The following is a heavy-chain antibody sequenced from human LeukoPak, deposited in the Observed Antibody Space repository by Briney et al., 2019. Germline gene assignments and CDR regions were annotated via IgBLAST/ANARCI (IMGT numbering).Heavy chain of an antibody. CDR3: ARARTGDSIGGFDY. Sequence: GRSLRLSCAASGFTFSSYAMHWVRQAPGKGLEWVAVMSHDGNNKYYADSVKGRFTISRDNSKNMLYLQMNSLRAEDTAVYYCARARTGDSIGGFDYWGQGTLVTVSS. CDR2: MSHDGNNK. CDR1: GFTFSSYA. D-gene: IGHD7-27*01. J-gene: IGHJ4*02. V-gene: IGHV3-30-3*01.